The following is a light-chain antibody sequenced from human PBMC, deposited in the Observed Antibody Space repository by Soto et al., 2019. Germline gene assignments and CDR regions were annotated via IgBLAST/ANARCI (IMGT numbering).Light chain of an antibody. J-gene: IGLJ2*01. V-gene: IGLV2-14*01. CDR1: SSDVGGYNY. CDR2: EVS. CDR3: SSYISSSTLGV. Sequence: QSALTPPASVSGSPGQSITISCTGTSSDVGGYNYVSWYQQHPGKTPKLLIYEVSNRPAGVSKPFSGSKSGNTASLTISGLQAEDEAYYDCSSYISSSTLGVFGGGTKLTVL.